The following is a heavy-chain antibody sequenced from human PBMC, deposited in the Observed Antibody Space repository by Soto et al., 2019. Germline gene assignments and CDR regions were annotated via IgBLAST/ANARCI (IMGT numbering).Heavy chain of an antibody. CDR1: GFTFSSYA. J-gene: IGHJ4*02. CDR2: ISGSGGST. Sequence: GGSLRLSCAASGFTFSSYAMSWVRQAPGKGLELVSAISGSGGSTYYADSVKGRFTISRDNSKNTLYLQMNSLRAEDTAVYYCAKDLLHYYDSSGYYPGYFDYWGQGTLVTVSS. V-gene: IGHV3-23*01. CDR3: AKDLLHYYDSSGYYPGYFDY. D-gene: IGHD3-22*01.